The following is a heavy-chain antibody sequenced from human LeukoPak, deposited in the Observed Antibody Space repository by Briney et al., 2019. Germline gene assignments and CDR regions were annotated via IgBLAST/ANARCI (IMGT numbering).Heavy chain of an antibody. J-gene: IGHJ4*02. Sequence: GGSLRLSCAASGFTFSGSAMHWVRQASGKGLEWVGRIRDKANSYATTYAASVKGRFTISRDDSKNTAYLQMNSLRAEDTAVYYCATTGYSSRNYWGQGTQVTVSS. CDR3: ATTGYSSRNY. V-gene: IGHV3-73*01. CDR2: IRDKANSYAT. D-gene: IGHD6-13*01. CDR1: GFTFSGSA.